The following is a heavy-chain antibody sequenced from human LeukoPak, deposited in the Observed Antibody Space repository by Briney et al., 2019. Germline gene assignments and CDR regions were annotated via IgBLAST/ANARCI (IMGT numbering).Heavy chain of an antibody. V-gene: IGHV1-69*06. J-gene: IGHJ6*04. CDR2: TIPIFGTA. D-gene: IGHD2-15*01. Sequence: SVKVSCKASGGTFSSYAISWVRQAPGQGLEWMGGTIPIFGTANYAQKFQGRVTITADKSTSTAYMELSSLRSEDTAVYYCAREDIVVKNYYYYGMDVWGKGTTVTVSS. CDR1: GGTFSSYA. CDR3: AREDIVVKNYYYYGMDV.